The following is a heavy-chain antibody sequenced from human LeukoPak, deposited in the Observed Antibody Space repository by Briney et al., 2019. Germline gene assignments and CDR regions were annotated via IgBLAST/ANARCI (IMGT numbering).Heavy chain of an antibody. Sequence: GSSVKVSCKASGYTFTKYYLHLVRQGPGQGLEWLGMIDSSGGSTSYAQRFQGRVTITRVTSMTTVYMELRSLTSEGTAASYCVSARYSRGWYCEYWGEGPLVTVSS. CDR1: GYTFTKYY. CDR3: VSARYSRGWYCEY. J-gene: IGHJ4*02. CDR2: IDSSGGST. V-gene: IGHV1-46*01. D-gene: IGHD6-19*01.